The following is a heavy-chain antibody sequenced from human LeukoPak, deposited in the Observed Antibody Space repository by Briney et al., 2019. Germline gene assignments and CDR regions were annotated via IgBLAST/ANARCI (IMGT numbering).Heavy chain of an antibody. D-gene: IGHD3-22*01. CDR1: GFTFSSYG. V-gene: IGHV3-33*01. CDR2: IWYDGSNK. Sequence: GGSLRLSCAASGFTFSSYGMHWVRQAPGKGLEWVAVIWYDGSNKYYADSVKGRFAISRDNSKNTLYLQMNSLRAEDTAVYYCARVLHYDSSGYPYYYYYGMDVWGQGTTVTVSS. J-gene: IGHJ6*02. CDR3: ARVLHYDSSGYPYYYYYGMDV.